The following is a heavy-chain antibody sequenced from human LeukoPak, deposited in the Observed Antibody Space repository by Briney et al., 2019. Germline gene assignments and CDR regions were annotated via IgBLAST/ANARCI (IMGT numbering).Heavy chain of an antibody. V-gene: IGHV3-66*01. CDR3: ARDGRIQLWKDAFDI. D-gene: IGHD5-18*01. CDR1: GFTVSSNY. J-gene: IGHJ3*02. Sequence: GGSLRLSCAASGFTVSSNYMSWVRQAPGKGLEWVSVIYSGGSTYCADSVKGRFTISRDNSKNTLYLQMNSLRAEDTAVYYCARDGRIQLWKDAFDIWGQGTMVTVSS. CDR2: IYSGGST.